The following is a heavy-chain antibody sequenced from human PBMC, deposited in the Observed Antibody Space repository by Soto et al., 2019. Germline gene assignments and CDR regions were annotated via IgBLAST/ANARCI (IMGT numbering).Heavy chain of an antibody. J-gene: IGHJ4*02. Sequence: PVGSLRLSCAASGFSVTNYWISWVRQAPGKGLEWVANVRRDGRDEYYADSVRGRFTISRDNAKNSVYLQMDSLRAEDTAVYYCASLDSMAAARGYWGQGTQVTVSS. D-gene: IGHD6-6*01. CDR1: GFSVTNYW. CDR3: ASLDSMAAARGY. V-gene: IGHV3-7*03. CDR2: VRRDGRDE.